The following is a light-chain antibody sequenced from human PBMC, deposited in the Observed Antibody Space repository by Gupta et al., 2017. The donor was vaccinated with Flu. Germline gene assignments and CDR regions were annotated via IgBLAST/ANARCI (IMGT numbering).Light chain of an antibody. CDR2: ESS. J-gene: IGKJ4*01. CDR3: QQYYTYILS. V-gene: IGKV1-5*03. CDR1: QNILRF. Sequence: DIQMTQSPSTLSASVGDRVTFTCRASQNILRFLALYQHKPGQAPKLLIYESSTLAYGVPSRFSGSGSETEFSLSISGLQPDGFATYYCQQYYTYILSFGGGTKVQI.